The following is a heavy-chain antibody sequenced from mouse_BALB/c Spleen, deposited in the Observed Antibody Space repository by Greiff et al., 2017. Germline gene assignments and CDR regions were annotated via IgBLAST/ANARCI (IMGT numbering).Heavy chain of an antibody. D-gene: IGHD1-3*01. CDR2: ISSGGSYT. J-gene: IGHJ1*01. CDR1: GFTFSSYG. CDR3: ARLSGNSLYWYFDV. V-gene: IGHV5-6*02. Sequence: EVMLVESGGDLVKPGGSLKLSCAASGFTFSSYGMSWVRQTPDKRLEWVATISSGGSYTYYPDSVKGRFTLSRDNAKNTLYLQMSSLKSEDTAMYYCARLSGNSLYWYFDVWGAGTTVTVSS.